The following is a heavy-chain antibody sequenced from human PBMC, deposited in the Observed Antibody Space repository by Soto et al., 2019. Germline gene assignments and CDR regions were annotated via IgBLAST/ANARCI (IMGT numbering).Heavy chain of an antibody. Sequence: GGSLRLSCAASGFTFSNAWMNWVRQAPGKGLEWVGRIKSKTDSGTTDYAAPVKGRFTISRDDSKNTLYLQMNSLKTEDTAVYYCTTDLLYYYDSSGYYLADYWGQGTLVTVSS. V-gene: IGHV3-15*07. CDR2: IKSKTDSGTT. CDR3: TTDLLYYYDSSGYYLADY. J-gene: IGHJ4*02. CDR1: GFTFSNAW. D-gene: IGHD3-22*01.